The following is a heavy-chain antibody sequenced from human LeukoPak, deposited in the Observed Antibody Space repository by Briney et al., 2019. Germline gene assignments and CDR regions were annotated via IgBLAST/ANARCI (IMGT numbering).Heavy chain of an antibody. CDR3: ARDRRLHYNDY. CDR1: GFTFSSYA. D-gene: IGHD6-25*01. V-gene: IGHV3-30-3*01. CDR2: ISYDGSNK. J-gene: IGHJ4*02. Sequence: GGSLRLSCAASGFTFSSYAMHWVRQAPGKGLEWVAVISYDGSNKYDADSVKGRFTISRDNSKNTLYLQMNSLRAEDTAVYYCARDRRLHYNDYWGQGTLVTVSS.